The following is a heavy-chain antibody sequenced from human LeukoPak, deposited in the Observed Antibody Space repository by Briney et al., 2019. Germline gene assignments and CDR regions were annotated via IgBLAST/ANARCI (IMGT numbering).Heavy chain of an antibody. V-gene: IGHV3-23*01. Sequence: GGSLRLSCAASGFTFDDYAMHWVRQAPGKGLEWISSISGSGSYTYYADSVKGRFTISRDNSKNTVYLQMNSLRDEDTAVYYCATRSFYYGMDVWGQGTTVTVSS. CDR2: ISGSGSYT. J-gene: IGHJ6*02. CDR1: GFTFDDYA. CDR3: ATRSFYYGMDV.